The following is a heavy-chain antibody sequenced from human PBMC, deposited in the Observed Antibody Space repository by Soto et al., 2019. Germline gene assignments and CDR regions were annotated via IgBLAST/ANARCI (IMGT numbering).Heavy chain of an antibody. CDR2: IFSGGST. J-gene: IGHJ4*02. V-gene: IGHV3-53*01. CDR1: GFTVGTNY. Sequence: EVQMVESGGGLIQPGGSLRLSCAVSGFTVGTNYMSWVRQAPGKGLEWVSVIFSGGSTYYADSVWGRFTISRDSSLNTLYIQMNRLRVEDTAVYYCVRVQWLRPPEVSTFFEYWGQGILVTVSS. CDR3: VRVQWLRPPEVSTFFEY. D-gene: IGHD5-12*01.